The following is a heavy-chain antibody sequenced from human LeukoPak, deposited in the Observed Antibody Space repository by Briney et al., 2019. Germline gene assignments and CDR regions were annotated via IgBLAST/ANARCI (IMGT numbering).Heavy chain of an antibody. V-gene: IGHV1-24*01. J-gene: IGHJ4*02. D-gene: IGHD3-22*01. CDR3: ARDGDYYDSSGYYHHLDY. CDR1: GYTLTELS. Sequence: ASVKVSCKVSGYTLTELSMHWVRQAPGKGLEWMGGFDPEDGETIYAQKFQGRVTMTEDTSTDTAYMELSSLRAEDTAVYYCARDGDYYDSSGYYHHLDYWGQGTLVTVSS. CDR2: FDPEDGET.